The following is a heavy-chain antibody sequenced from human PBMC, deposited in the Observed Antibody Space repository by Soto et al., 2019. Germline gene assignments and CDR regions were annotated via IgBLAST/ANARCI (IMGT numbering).Heavy chain of an antibody. V-gene: IGHV4-30-4*01. CDR1: GDSINSGDYY. Sequence: QVRLQESGPRLVKPSQTLTLTCTVSGDSINSGDYYWNWIRHPPGKGLEWIGYVYYSGSTYYNSSLRSRLSISLDTSKTQFSLSLGSVTAADTAMYYCARELRDEFGHPVGFDIWGHGTPVTVSS. J-gene: IGHJ3*02. CDR3: ARELRDEFGHPVGFDI. D-gene: IGHD3-10*01. CDR2: VYYSGST.